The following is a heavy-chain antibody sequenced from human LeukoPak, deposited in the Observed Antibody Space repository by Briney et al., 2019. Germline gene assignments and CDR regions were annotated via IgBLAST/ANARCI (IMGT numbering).Heavy chain of an antibody. CDR2: MNPNSGNT. CDR3: ARARMVRGVTTFDY. CDR1: GYTFTAYY. D-gene: IGHD3-10*01. V-gene: IGHV1-8*02. Sequence: ASVKVSCKASGYTFTAYYIHWVRQAPGQGLEWMGWMNPNSGNTGYAQKFQGRVTMTTNTSISTAYMELSSLRSEDTAVYYCARARMVRGVTTFDYWGQGTLVTVSS. J-gene: IGHJ4*02.